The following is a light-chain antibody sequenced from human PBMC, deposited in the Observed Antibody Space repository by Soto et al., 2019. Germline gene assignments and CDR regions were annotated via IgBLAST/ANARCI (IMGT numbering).Light chain of an antibody. Sequence: EIVLTQSPDTLSLSPGERATLSCRASQSVSSALLAWYQQKPGQAPRLLIYRASTRATGIPDRFTGSGSGTDFTLTLSRLEHEDLAVYYCQQYESSPRTFGGGTKGENK. CDR2: RAS. CDR3: QQYESSPRT. J-gene: IGKJ4*01. V-gene: IGKV3-20*01. CDR1: QSVSSAL.